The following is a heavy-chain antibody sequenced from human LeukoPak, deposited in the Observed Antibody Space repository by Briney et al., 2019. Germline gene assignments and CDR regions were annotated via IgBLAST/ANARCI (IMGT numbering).Heavy chain of an antibody. D-gene: IGHD3-3*01. CDR2: INPNSGGT. CDR3: ARDYDFWSGYPKYYFDY. CDR1: GYTFTGYY. J-gene: IGHJ4*02. V-gene: IGHV1-2*02. Sequence: ASVKVSCKASGYTFTGYYMHWVRQAPGQGLEWTGWINPNSGGTNYAQKFQGRVTMTRDTSISTAYMELSRLRSDDTAVYYCARDYDFWSGYPKYYFDYWGQGTLVTVSS.